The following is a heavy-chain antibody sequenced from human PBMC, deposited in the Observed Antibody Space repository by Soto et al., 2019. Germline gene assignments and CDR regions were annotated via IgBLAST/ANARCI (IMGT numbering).Heavy chain of an antibody. CDR2: INPNSGGT. Sequence: GASVKVSCKASGYTFTGYYMHWVRQAPGQGLEWMGWINPNSGGTNYAQKSQGRVTITADEFTSTAYMELSSLRSEDTAVYYCAREAEHEYFDYWGQGTPVTVSS. V-gene: IGHV1-2*02. CDR3: AREAEHEYFDY. J-gene: IGHJ4*02. CDR1: GYTFTGYY. D-gene: IGHD6-6*01.